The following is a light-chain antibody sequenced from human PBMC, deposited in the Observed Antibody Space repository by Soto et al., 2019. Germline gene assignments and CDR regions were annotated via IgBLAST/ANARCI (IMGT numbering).Light chain of an antibody. V-gene: IGLV1-44*01. CDR3: AAWDGSLRGYV. Sequence: QSVLTQPPSTSGTPGQRVTISCSGSSSNIGSNTVNWYQHLPGTAPKLLIYSNNQRPLGVPDRFSGSKSGTSASLAVSGLQSEDEADYYCAAWDGSLRGYVFGTGTKLTVL. J-gene: IGLJ1*01. CDR1: SSNIGSNT. CDR2: SNN.